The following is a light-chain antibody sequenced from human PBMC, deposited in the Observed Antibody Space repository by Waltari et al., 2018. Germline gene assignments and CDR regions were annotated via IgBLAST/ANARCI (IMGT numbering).Light chain of an antibody. V-gene: IGLV5-45*01. J-gene: IGLJ3*02. CDR2: YNSDSDK. Sequence: QAVLTQQASLSASPGASVSLTCTLRSGINVASYRIYWYQQKPGSPPQYLLRYNSDSDKQQGSGVPSRFSGSKDVSANAGVLVISGLQSEDEADYYCLVWYSGAWVFGGGTKLTVL. CDR3: LVWYSGAWV. CDR1: SGINVASYR.